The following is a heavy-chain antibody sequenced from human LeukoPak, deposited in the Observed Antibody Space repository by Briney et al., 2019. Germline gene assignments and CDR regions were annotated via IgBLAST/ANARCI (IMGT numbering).Heavy chain of an antibody. CDR3: ARGVMGAFDI. V-gene: IGHV4-39*07. CDR1: GGSISSSSYY. J-gene: IGHJ3*02. CDR2: MYYSGST. D-gene: IGHD2-21*01. Sequence: SETLSLTCTVSGGSISSSSYYWGWIRQPPGKGLEWIGSMYYSGSTYYNPSLKSRVTISVDTSKNQFSLKLSSVTAADTAVYYCARGVMGAFDIWGQGTMVTVSS.